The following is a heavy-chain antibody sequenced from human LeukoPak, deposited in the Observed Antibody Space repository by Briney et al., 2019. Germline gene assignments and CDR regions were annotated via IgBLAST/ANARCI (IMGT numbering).Heavy chain of an antibody. D-gene: IGHD3-22*01. J-gene: IGHJ5*02. CDR3: ARGRTTYYYDSSGYYSNWFDP. CDR2: IIPIFGTA. CDR1: GGTFSSYA. V-gene: IGHV1-69*01. Sequence: SVKVSCKASGGTFSSYAISWVRQAPGQGLEWMGGIIPIFGTANYAQKFQGRVTITADESTSTAYMELSSLRSEDTAVYYCARGRTTYYYDSSGYYSNWFDPWGQGTLVTVSS.